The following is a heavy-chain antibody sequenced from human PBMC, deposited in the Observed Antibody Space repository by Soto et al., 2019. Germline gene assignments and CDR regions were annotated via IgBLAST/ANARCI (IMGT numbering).Heavy chain of an antibody. V-gene: IGHV3-53*01. D-gene: IGHD2-15*01. J-gene: IGHJ4*02. Sequence: PGGSLRLSCAASWFTVRSNYLNWVRQAPGKGLYCFSVIYCGVSTXXXDCVKGRXXISRENSNNTLSLQMXSRRAEDTAVYYCARDASGGLDYWGLGTLVXVSS. CDR3: ARDASGGLDY. CDR1: WFTVRSNY. CDR2: IYCGVST.